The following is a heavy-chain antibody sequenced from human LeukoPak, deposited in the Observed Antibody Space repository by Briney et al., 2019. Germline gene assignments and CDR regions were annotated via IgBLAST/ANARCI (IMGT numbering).Heavy chain of an antibody. CDR1: GFTFDDFG. CDR2: ISWDGGST. CDR3: TTSFPQNSFMDV. Sequence: AGGSLRLSCAASGFTFDDFGMSWVRQAPGTGLEWVSGISWDGGSTGYADSVKGRFTISRDNAKNSLYLQMYSPGAEDTALYYCTTSFPQNSFMDVWGKGTTVTVSS. D-gene: IGHD3-3*02. J-gene: IGHJ6*03. V-gene: IGHV3-20*04.